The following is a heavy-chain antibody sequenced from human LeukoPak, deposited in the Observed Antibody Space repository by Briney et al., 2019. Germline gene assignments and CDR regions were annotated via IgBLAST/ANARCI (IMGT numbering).Heavy chain of an antibody. CDR2: IKQDGSGK. V-gene: IGHV3-7*01. CDR3: ATDLANSSPRRDYFDY. Sequence: GGSLRLSCAASGFTFSSYWMSWVRQAPGKGLEWVANIKQDGSGKYYVDSVKGRFTISRDNAKNSLYLQMNSLRAEDTAVYYCATDLANSSPRRDYFDYWGQGTLVTVSS. CDR1: GFTFSSYW. D-gene: IGHD6-13*01. J-gene: IGHJ4*02.